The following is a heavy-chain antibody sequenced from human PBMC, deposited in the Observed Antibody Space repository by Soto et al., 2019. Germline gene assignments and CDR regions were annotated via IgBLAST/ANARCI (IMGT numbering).Heavy chain of an antibody. J-gene: IGHJ6*02. D-gene: IGHD3-10*01. CDR1: GFTFSEYA. V-gene: IGHV3-23*01. Sequence: PGGSLRLSCAASGFTFSEYAMTWVRQAPGKGLEWVSVIGGAGSNIYYADSVKGRFTISRDNSKNTLYLQMNSLRAEDTAVYYCANGLGPYGSGSPSYYYGMDVWGQGTTVTVSS. CDR3: ANGLGPYGSGSPSYYYGMDV. CDR2: IGGAGSNI.